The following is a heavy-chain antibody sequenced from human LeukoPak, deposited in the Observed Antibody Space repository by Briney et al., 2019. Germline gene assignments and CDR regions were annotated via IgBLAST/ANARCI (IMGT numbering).Heavy chain of an antibody. Sequence: GGSLRLSCAASGFTFSNAWMSWVRQAPGKGLEWVGRIKSKTDGGTTDYAAPVKGRFTISRDDSKNTLYLQMNSLRAEDMALYYCAKGRSLDTDDYYYMDVWGKGTTVTVSS. D-gene: IGHD1-26*01. CDR2: IKSKTDGGTT. CDR3: AKGRSLDTDDYYYMDV. CDR1: GFTFSNAW. J-gene: IGHJ6*03. V-gene: IGHV3-15*05.